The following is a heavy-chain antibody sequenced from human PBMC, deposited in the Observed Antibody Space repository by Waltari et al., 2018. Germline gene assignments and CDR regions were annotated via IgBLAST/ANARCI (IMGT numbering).Heavy chain of an antibody. CDR3: AKGYCTNGVCYNDY. D-gene: IGHD2-8*01. Sequence: EVQLLESGGGLVQPGGSLRLSCAASGFTFGSYAMSWVRQAPGQGLEWVSTISGSGGLTYYADSVKGRFTISRDNSKNTLYLQMNSLRAEDTAVYYCAKGYCTNGVCYNDYWGQGTLVTVSS. CDR2: ISGSGGLT. V-gene: IGHV3-23*01. CDR1: GFTFGSYA. J-gene: IGHJ4*02.